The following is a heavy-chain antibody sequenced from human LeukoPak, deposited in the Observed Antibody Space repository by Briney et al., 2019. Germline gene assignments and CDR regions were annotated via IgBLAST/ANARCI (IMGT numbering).Heavy chain of an antibody. CDR2: ISGSSSTM. J-gene: IGHJ4*02. CDR3: ARDWSLDY. CDR1: GFTFSSYA. D-gene: IGHD2-8*02. V-gene: IGHV3-48*04. Sequence: GGSLRLPCAASGFTFSSYAMSWVRQAPGKGLEWVSFISGSSSTMSYADSVKGRFTISRDNAKNSLYLQMNSLRAEDTAVYYCARDWSLDYWGQGTLVTVSS.